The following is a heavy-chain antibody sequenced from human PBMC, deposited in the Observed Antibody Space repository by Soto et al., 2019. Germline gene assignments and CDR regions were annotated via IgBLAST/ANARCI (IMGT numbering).Heavy chain of an antibody. Sequence: QVVLVESGGGVVQPGRALRLSCAASGFDSTNDGMLWVRQAPGKGLEWVALISFDGTTIHYGDSVKGRFTISRDNSKNTLFLQMNSLRPEDTGVYYCAKGQGGSPPGGMDVWGQGTTVTVSS. J-gene: IGHJ6*02. CDR1: GFDSTNDG. D-gene: IGHD3-10*01. CDR2: ISFDGTTI. CDR3: AKGQGGSPPGGMDV. V-gene: IGHV3-30*18.